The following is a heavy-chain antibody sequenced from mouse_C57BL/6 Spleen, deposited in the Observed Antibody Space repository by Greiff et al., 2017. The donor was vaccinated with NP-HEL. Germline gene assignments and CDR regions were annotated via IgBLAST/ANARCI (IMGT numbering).Heavy chain of an antibody. CDR1: GYAFSSYW. Sequence: QVQLQQSGAELVKPGASVKISCKASGYAFSSYWMNWVKQRPGKGLEWIGQIYPGDGDTNYNGKFKGKATLTADKSSSTAYMQLSSLTSEDSAVYFVARGGGNYPAWFAYWGQGTLVTVSA. D-gene: IGHD2-1*01. J-gene: IGHJ3*01. CDR2: IYPGDGDT. V-gene: IGHV1-80*01. CDR3: ARGGGNYPAWFAY.